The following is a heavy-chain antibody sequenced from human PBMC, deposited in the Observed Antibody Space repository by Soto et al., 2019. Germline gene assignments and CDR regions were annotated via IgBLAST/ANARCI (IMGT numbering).Heavy chain of an antibody. CDR2: IWYDGSNK. CDR3: ARDAYLGSGSYAY. V-gene: IGHV3-33*01. CDR1: GFTFSSYG. Sequence: QVQLVESGGGVVQPGRSLRLSCAASGFTFSSYGMHWVRQAPGKGLEWVALIWYDGSNKNYADSEKGRFTISRDDSKNTLYLQMNSLRAEDTAVYYCARDAYLGSGSYAYWGQGTLVTVSS. D-gene: IGHD3-10*01. J-gene: IGHJ4*02.